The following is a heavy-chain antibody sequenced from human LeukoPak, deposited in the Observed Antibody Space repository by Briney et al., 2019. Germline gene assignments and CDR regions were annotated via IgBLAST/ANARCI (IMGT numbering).Heavy chain of an antibody. CDR3: AREWSSAASNWFDP. CDR2: INPNSGGT. J-gene: IGHJ5*02. Sequence: GASVKVSCKASGYTFTGYYMHWVRQAPGQGLEWMGWINPNSGGTNYAQKFQGRVTMTRDTSISTAYMELSRLRSDDTAVYYCAREWSSAASNWFDPWGQGTLVTVSS. D-gene: IGHD2-15*01. V-gene: IGHV1-2*02. CDR1: GYTFTGYY.